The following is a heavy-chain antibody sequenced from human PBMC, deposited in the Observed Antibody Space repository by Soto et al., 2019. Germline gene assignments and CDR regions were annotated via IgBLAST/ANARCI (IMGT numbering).Heavy chain of an antibody. V-gene: IGHV4-61*08. J-gene: IGHJ5*02. CDR1: GASVSTGDYY. CDR2: IYFSGST. CDR3: ARIPVDTYMIYWYDP. Sequence: QMQLQESGPGLVKPSETLSLTCTVSGASVSTGDYYWTWIRQPPGKGLEWIGHIYFSGSTNYNPSLKSRVTLSVDTSTNQFSLKLTSLTAADTAVYYCARIPVDTYMIYWYDPWGQGTLVTVSS. D-gene: IGHD5-18*01.